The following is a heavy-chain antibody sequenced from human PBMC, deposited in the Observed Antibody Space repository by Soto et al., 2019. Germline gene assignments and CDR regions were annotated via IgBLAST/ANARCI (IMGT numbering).Heavy chain of an antibody. CDR2: IYYSGST. Sequence: SETLSLTCTVSGGSISSGGYYWSWIRQHPGKGLEWIGYIYYSGSTYYNPSLKSRVTISVDTSKNQFSLKLSSVTAADTAVYYCARAGVVVPAAIGQYNWFDPWGQGTLVTVSS. D-gene: IGHD2-2*01. CDR1: GGSISSGGYY. CDR3: ARAGVVVPAAIGQYNWFDP. J-gene: IGHJ5*02. V-gene: IGHV4-31*03.